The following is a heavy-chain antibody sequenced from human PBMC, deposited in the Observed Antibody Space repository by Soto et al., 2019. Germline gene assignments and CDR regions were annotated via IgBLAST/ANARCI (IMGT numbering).Heavy chain of an antibody. CDR1: GGSFSGYY. D-gene: IGHD6-19*01. J-gene: IGHJ5*02. CDR2: INHSGST. V-gene: IGHV4-34*01. Sequence: SETLSLTCAVYGGSFSGYYWSWIRQPPGEGLEWIGEINHSGSTNYNPSLKSRVTISVDTSKNQFSLKLTSVTAADTAVYYCASPQGWYSPRLGDWFDPWGQGTLVTVSS. CDR3: ASPQGWYSPRLGDWFDP.